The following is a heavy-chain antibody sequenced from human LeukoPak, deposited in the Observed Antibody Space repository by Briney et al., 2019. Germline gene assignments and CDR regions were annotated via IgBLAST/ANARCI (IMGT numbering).Heavy chain of an antibody. Sequence: SETLSLTCTVSGGSISSYYWSWIRQPAGKGLEWIGRIYTSGSTNYNPSLKSRVTMSVDTSKNQFSLKLSSVTAADTAVYYCARGVSRGSGYYSPSGEYFQHWGQGTLVTVSS. CDR1: GGSISSYY. J-gene: IGHJ1*01. D-gene: IGHD3-22*01. V-gene: IGHV4-4*07. CDR2: IYTSGST. CDR3: ARGVSRGSGYYSPSGEYFQH.